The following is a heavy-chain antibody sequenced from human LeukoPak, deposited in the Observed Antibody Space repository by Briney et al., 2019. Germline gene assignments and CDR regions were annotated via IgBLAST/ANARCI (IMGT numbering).Heavy chain of an antibody. D-gene: IGHD6-13*01. CDR2: IYESGRT. J-gene: IGHJ4*02. CDR1: GGSIRSGYHY. Sequence: PSETLSLTCTVSGGSIRSGYHYWGWIRQPPGKGLEWIGSIYESGRTHYNPSLRSQITISVDTSKNQFSLELSSVTAADTAVYYCARGDSSSWSLFDYWGQGALVTVSS. V-gene: IGHV4-39*01. CDR3: ARGDSSSWSLFDY.